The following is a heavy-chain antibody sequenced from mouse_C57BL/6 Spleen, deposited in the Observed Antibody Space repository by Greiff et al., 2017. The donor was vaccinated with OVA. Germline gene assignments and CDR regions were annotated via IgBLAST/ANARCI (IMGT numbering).Heavy chain of an antibody. CDR1: GFTFSDYG. CDR3: ARHYDGYILDY. J-gene: IGHJ2*01. V-gene: IGHV5-15*01. Sequence: EVKLMESGGGLVQPGGSLKLSCAASGFTFSDYGMAWVRQAPRKGPEWVAFISNLAYSIYYADTVTGRFTISRENAKNTLYLEMSSLRSEDTAMYYCARHYDGYILDYWGQGTTLTVSS. CDR2: ISNLAYSI. D-gene: IGHD2-3*01.